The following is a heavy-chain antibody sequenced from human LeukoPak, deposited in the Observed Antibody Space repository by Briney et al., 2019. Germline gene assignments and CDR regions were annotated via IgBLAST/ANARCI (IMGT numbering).Heavy chain of an antibody. J-gene: IGHJ5*02. CDR1: GFTFSNAW. D-gene: IGHD1-7*01. CDR3: TTVTLKLELLSRFDP. V-gene: IGHV3-15*01. Sequence: PGGSLRLSCAASGFTFSNAWMSWVRQAPGKGLEWVGRIKSKTDGGTTDYAAPVKGRFTISRDDSKNTLYLQMNSLKTEDTAVYYCTTVTLKLELLSRFDPWGQGTLVTVSS. CDR2: IKSKTDGGTT.